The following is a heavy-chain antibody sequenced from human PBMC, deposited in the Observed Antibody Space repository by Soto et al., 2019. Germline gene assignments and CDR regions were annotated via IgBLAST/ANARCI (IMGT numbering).Heavy chain of an antibody. J-gene: IGHJ4*02. V-gene: IGHV3-43D*04. CDR1: GFDFEDFA. CDR3: AKALYYYDSSPLDH. CDR2: INSDGTDS. D-gene: IGHD3-22*01. Sequence: QPGGSLRLSCAAAGFDFEDFAMHWVRQAPGKGLEWVSLINSDGTDSYYMDSVRGRFTTSRDNGKNSLYLQMDRLRPEDTAFYFCAKALYYYDSSPLDHWGQGTLVTVSS.